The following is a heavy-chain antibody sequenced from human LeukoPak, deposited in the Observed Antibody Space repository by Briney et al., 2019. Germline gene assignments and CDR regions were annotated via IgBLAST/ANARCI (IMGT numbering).Heavy chain of an antibody. J-gene: IGHJ4*02. V-gene: IGHV5-51*01. Sequence: GESLKISCKASGYSFSTYWIAWVRQMPGRGLEWMGIIYPGDSDTRYSPSFQGQVTISADKSISTAYLQWSSLKASDTAMYYCARGLRYFDWSVYFDYWGQGTLVTVSS. CDR1: GYSFSTYW. D-gene: IGHD3-9*01. CDR2: IYPGDSDT. CDR3: ARGLRYFDWSVYFDY.